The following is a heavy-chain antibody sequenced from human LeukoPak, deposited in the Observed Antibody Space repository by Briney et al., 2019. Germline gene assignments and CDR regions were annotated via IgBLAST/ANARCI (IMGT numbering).Heavy chain of an antibody. D-gene: IGHD6-13*01. V-gene: IGHV4-34*01. J-gene: IGHJ4*02. CDR2: INHSGST. CDR1: GGSFSGYY. Sequence: SETLSLTCAVYGGSFSGYYWSWIRQPPGKGLEWIGEINHSGSTNYNPSLKSRVTISVDTPKNQFSLKLSSVTAADTAVYYCARFSAYVPLEAAGTSGGYYFDYWGQGTLVTVSS. CDR3: ARFSAYVPLEAAGTSGGYYFDY.